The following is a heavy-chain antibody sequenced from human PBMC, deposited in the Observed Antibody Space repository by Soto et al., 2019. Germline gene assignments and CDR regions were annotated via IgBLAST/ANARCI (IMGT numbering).Heavy chain of an antibody. J-gene: IGHJ5*02. Sequence: EVQLVESGGGLVQPGGSLRLFCAASGFTFTSYWMHWVRQAPGKGLVWVSRMNSDGSGTSYADSVKGRFTISRDNAKNTVYLQMNSLRAEDTAVYYCAREDSWWFDPWGQGALVTVSS. CDR1: GFTFTSYW. CDR3: AREDSWWFDP. V-gene: IGHV3-74*01. D-gene: IGHD2-15*01. CDR2: MNSDGSGT.